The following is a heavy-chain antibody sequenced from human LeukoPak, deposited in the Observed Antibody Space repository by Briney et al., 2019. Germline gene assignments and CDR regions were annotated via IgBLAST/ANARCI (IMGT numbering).Heavy chain of an antibody. CDR1: GGSISGYY. J-gene: IGHJ3*02. V-gene: IGHV4-59*01. CDR2: IYSSGST. D-gene: IGHD3-10*01. Sequence: PSETLSLTCTVSGGSISGYYWSWIRQPPGKGLEWIGYIYSSGSTNYNPSLKSRVTISEDTSKNQVSLKLNSVTAADTAVFYCARELNYGAFGIWGQGTMVTVSS. CDR3: ARELNYGAFGI.